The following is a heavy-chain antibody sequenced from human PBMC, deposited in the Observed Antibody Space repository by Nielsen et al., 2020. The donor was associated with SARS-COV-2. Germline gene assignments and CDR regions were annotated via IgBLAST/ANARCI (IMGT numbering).Heavy chain of an antibody. D-gene: IGHD6-13*01. J-gene: IGHJ6*02. V-gene: IGHV5-10-1*01. Sequence: VRQMPGKGLEWMGRIDPSDSYTNYSPSFQGHVTISADKSISTAYLQWSSLKASDTAMYYCAGQSMAAAGTGSKSYYYYGMDVWGQGTTVTVSS. CDR2: IDPSDSYT. CDR3: AGQSMAAAGTGSKSYYYYGMDV.